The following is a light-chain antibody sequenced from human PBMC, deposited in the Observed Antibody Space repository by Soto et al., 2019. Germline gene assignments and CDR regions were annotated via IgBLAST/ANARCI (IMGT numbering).Light chain of an antibody. Sequence: QSVLTQPPSASGTPGQRVTISCSGSSSNIGSNTVNWYQQLPGTAPKLLIYSNNQRPSGVPDRFSGSKSGTSASLAISGLRSEDDADYYCAAWDDSLNGSVFGGGTKVTVL. CDR2: SNN. CDR3: AAWDDSLNGSV. V-gene: IGLV1-44*01. J-gene: IGLJ3*02. CDR1: SSNIGSNT.